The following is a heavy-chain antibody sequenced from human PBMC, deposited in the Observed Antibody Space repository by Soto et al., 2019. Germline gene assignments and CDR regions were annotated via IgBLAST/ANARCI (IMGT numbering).Heavy chain of an antibody. Sequence: VGSLRLSCAASGFTFSSYSMNWVRQAPGKGLEWVSYISSSGGNIYYADSVKGRFTISRDNAKNSLYLQMNNLRDEDTAVYYCARDPDRADIVVVVAAEDDAFDIWGHGTMVTVSS. CDR1: GFTFSSYS. CDR3: ARDPDRADIVVVVAAEDDAFDI. V-gene: IGHV3-48*02. D-gene: IGHD2-15*01. J-gene: IGHJ3*02. CDR2: ISSSGGNI.